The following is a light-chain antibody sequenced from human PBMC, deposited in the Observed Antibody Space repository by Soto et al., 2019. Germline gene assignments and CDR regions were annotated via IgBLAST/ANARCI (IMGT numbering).Light chain of an antibody. CDR3: QHYCRSPPLYT. V-gene: IGKV3-20*01. CDR2: GAS. Sequence: EIVLTQSPGTLSLSPGERATLSCRASQSVNSRFLAWYKQKPGQAPRLLMYGASTRATGIPDRFSGSGSGADFTSTISRLQTEDFAVYYCQHYCRSPPLYTFGQGTKLEIE. J-gene: IGKJ2*01. CDR1: QSVNSRF.